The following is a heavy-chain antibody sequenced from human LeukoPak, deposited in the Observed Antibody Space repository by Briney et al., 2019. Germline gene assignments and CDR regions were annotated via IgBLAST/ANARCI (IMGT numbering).Heavy chain of an antibody. D-gene: IGHD6-19*01. CDR3: ARGGSGPSDY. J-gene: IGHJ4*02. CDR1: GYTFTSYD. V-gene: IGHV1-8*01. CDR2: MNPNSGNT. Sequence: GASVKVSCKASGYTFTSYDINWVRQATGQGLEWMGWMNPNSGNTGYAQKFQGRVTITADKSTSTAYMELSSLRSEDTAVYYCARGGSGPSDYWGQGTLVTVSS.